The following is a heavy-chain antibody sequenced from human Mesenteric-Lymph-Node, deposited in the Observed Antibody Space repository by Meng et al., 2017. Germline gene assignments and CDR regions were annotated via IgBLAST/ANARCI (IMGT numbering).Heavy chain of an antibody. D-gene: IGHD5-18*01. CDR3: ARVGWRQWSFDL. Sequence: QVHRRGSGPGLVKPSQTLSLTCTVSGGSISSGDYYWSWIRQPPGKGLELIGHIYYSGSTSYNPSLKSRVTISVDTSNNQFSLKLSSVTAADTAVYYCARVGWRQWSFDLWGRGTLVTVSS. J-gene: IGHJ2*01. V-gene: IGHV4-30-4*01. CDR1: GGSISSGDYY. CDR2: IYYSGST.